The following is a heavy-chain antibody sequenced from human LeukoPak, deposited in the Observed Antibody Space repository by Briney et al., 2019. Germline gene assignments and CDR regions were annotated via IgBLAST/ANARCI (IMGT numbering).Heavy chain of an antibody. D-gene: IGHD2/OR15-2a*01. V-gene: IGHV1-69*01. CDR3: ASRYFTIYTSGFDY. J-gene: IGHJ4*02. Sequence: SVKVSCKASGGTFSSYAISWVRQAPGQGLEWMGGIIPIFGTANYAQKFQGRVTITADESTSTDYMELSSLRSEDTAVYYCASRYFTIYTSGFDYWGQGTLVTVSS. CDR1: GGTFSSYA. CDR2: IIPIFGTA.